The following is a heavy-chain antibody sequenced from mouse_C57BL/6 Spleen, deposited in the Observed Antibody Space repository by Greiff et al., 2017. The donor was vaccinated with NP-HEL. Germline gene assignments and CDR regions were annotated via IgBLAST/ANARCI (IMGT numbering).Heavy chain of an antibody. J-gene: IGHJ4*01. V-gene: IGHV1-69*01. CDR2: IDPSDSYT. CDR3: ARLDVPYYAMDY. Sequence: QVQLQQPGAELVMPGASVKLSCKASGYTFTSYWMHWVKQRPGQGLEWIGEIDPSDSYTNYNQKFKGKSTLTVDKSSSTAYMQLSSLTSEDSAVYYCARLDVPYYAMDYWGQGTSVTVSS. CDR1: GYTFTSYW.